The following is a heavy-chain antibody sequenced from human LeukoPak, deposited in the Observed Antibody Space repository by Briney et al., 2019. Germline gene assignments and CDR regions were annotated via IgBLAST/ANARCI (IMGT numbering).Heavy chain of an antibody. Sequence: SETLSLTCTVSGGSISSYYWSWIRQPPGKGLEWIGEINHSGSTNYNPSLKSRVTISVDTSKNQFSLKLSSVTAADTAVYYCARGSRGLLWFGELSRRGPLDYWGQGTLVTVSS. D-gene: IGHD3-10*01. J-gene: IGHJ4*02. V-gene: IGHV4-34*01. CDR3: ARGSRGLLWFGELSRRGPLDY. CDR1: GGSISSYY. CDR2: INHSGST.